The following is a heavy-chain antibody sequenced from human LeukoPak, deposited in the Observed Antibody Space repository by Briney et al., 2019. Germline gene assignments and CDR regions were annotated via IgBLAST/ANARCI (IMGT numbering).Heavy chain of an antibody. J-gene: IGHJ6*02. CDR3: ARGYCSSTSCYVRDYYGLDV. V-gene: IGHV3-53*01. Sequence: GGSLRFSCAASGFTVSSNYMSWVRQAPGKGLEWVSLIYTGGGTYYADSVKGRFTISRDNSKNTLYLQMNGLRADDTAVYYCARGYCSSTSCYVRDYYGLDVWGQGTTVTVSS. D-gene: IGHD2-2*01. CDR2: IYTGGGT. CDR1: GFTVSSNY.